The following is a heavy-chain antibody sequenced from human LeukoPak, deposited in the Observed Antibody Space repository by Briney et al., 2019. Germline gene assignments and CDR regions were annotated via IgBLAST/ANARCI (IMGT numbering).Heavy chain of an antibody. V-gene: IGHV1-2*02. CDR1: GYTFTGYY. Sequence: SVKVSCKASGYTFTGYYMHWVRQPPGQGLEWMGWINPNSGGTDYAQKFQGRVTMTRDTSISTAYMELSRLRSDDAAVYYCARAAADYDFWSGFHMDVWGKGTTVTVSS. CDR2: INPNSGGT. CDR3: ARAAADYDFWSGFHMDV. J-gene: IGHJ6*03. D-gene: IGHD3-3*01.